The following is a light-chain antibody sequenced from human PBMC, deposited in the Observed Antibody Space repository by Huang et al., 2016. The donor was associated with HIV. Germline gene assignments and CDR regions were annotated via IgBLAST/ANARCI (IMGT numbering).Light chain of an antibody. Sequence: IVLTQSPLSLPVTPGEPASISCRSSQSLLHINGYTFLDWYVQKPGQSPQLLIHLGFNRASRVPDRFSGSGSATDFTLKISRMEAEDVGVYYCMQALQTPPTFGGGTRVDLK. V-gene: IGKV2-28*01. CDR2: LGF. J-gene: IGKJ4*01. CDR1: QSLLHINGYTF. CDR3: MQALQTPPT.